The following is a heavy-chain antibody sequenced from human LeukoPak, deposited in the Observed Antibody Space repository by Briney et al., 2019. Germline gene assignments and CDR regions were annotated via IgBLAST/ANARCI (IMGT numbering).Heavy chain of an antibody. CDR2: ISGDGDNT. D-gene: IGHD1-26*01. V-gene: IGHV3-43*02. CDR3: AKGVRSGTYYNCFDP. CDR1: GFTVDDYA. Sequence: GGSLRLSCVASGFTVDDYAIHWVRQAPGKGLEWISVISGDGDNTHYADSVKGRFTISRDNSKNSLYLQMSSLRADDTALYYCAKGVRSGTYYNCFDPWGQGTLVTVSS. J-gene: IGHJ5*02.